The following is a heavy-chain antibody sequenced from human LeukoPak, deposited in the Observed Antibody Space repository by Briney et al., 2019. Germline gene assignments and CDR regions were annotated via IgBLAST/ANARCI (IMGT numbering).Heavy chain of an antibody. CDR2: IYYSGST. J-gene: IGHJ4*02. CDR1: GGSISSYY. D-gene: IGHD6-19*01. Sequence: SETLSLTCTVSGGSISSYYWSWIRQPPAKGLEWIGYIYYSGSTNYNPSLKSRVTISVDTSKNQFSLKLSSVTAADTAVYYCARLTSPYSSGWGEGGSFDYWGQGTLVTVSS. V-gene: IGHV4-59*01. CDR3: ARLTSPYSSGWGEGGSFDY.